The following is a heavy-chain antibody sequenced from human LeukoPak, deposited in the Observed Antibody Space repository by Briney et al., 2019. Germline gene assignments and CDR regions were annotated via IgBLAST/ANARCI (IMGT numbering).Heavy chain of an antibody. CDR3: ASKPTTVTTLYY. V-gene: IGHV3-21*01. CDR1: GFTFSSYS. Sequence: GGSLRLSCAASGFTFSSYSMNWVRQAPGKGLEWVSSISSSSYIYYADSVKGRFTISRDNAKNSLYLQMNSLRAEDTAVYYCASKPTTVTTLYYWGQGTLVTVSS. J-gene: IGHJ4*02. D-gene: IGHD4-17*01. CDR2: ISSSSYI.